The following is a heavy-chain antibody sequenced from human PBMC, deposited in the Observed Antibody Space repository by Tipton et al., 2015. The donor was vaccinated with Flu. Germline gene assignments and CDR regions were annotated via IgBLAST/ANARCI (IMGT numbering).Heavy chain of an antibody. CDR3: ARDRGDGYNDDAFDI. D-gene: IGHD5-24*01. J-gene: IGHJ3*02. CDR2: IYYSGST. Sequence: GLVKPSETLSLTCTVSGGSISSGTYHWGWIRQPPGKGLEWIGTIYYSGSTYYNPSLKSRVTISVDTSKNQFSLKVSSVTAADTAVYYCARDRGDGYNDDAFDIWGQGTMVTVSS. CDR1: GGSISSGTYH. V-gene: IGHV4-39*07.